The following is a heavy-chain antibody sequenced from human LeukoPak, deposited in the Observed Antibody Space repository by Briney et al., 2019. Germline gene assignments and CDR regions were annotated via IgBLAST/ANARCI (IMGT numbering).Heavy chain of an antibody. J-gene: IGHJ4*02. D-gene: IGHD3-16*02. Sequence: ASVKVSCKASGYTFTSCGISWVRQAPGQGLEWMGWISAYNGNTNYAQKLQGRVTMTTDTSTSTAYMELRSLRSDDTAVYYCARAAGHDYVWGSYRALNDYWGQGTLVTVSS. V-gene: IGHV1-18*01. CDR3: ARAAGHDYVWGSYRALNDY. CDR2: ISAYNGNT. CDR1: GYTFTSCG.